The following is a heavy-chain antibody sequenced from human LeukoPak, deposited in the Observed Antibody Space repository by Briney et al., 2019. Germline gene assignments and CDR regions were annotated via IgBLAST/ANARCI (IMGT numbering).Heavy chain of an antibody. CDR1: GDTFINDY. CDR3: ARGNDGWPHYHYYFMDV. D-gene: IGHD1-1*01. CDR2: SNPGGGAT. J-gene: IGHJ6*03. Sequence: ASVKVSCKASGDTFINDYIHWVRQAPGQGLEWMGVSNPGGGATTYAQKFQGRVTMTRDMSTSTVYVELRSLRSADTAVYYCARGNDGWPHYHYYFMDVWGKGTTVTVSS. V-gene: IGHV1-46*01.